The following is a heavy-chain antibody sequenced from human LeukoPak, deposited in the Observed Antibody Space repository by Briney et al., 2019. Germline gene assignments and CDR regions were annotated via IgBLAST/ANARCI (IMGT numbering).Heavy chain of an antibody. D-gene: IGHD1-26*01. V-gene: IGHV1-2*02. Sequence: ASVKVSCKASGYNFIDHYIYWLRQAPGQGLEWMGWINPNSGGTNYAQKFQGRVTMTGDTSINTAHMELSRLTSDDTAMYLCARSVWYSGSYGFDYWGQGTLVRVAS. CDR2: INPNSGGT. J-gene: IGHJ4*02. CDR3: ARSVWYSGSYGFDY. CDR1: GYNFIDHY.